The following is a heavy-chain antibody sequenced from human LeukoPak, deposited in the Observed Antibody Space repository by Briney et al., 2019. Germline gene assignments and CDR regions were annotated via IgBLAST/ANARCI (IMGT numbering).Heavy chain of an antibody. D-gene: IGHD1-26*01. CDR3: ARHGGQDRGWELLTIDY. J-gene: IGHJ4*02. CDR1: GGPFSGYY. Sequence: SETLSLTCTVSGGPFSGYYWSWIRQPPGTGLEWIGDINHSGSSNYNPSLKSRVTISVDTSKNQFSLKLSSVTAADTAVYYCARHGGQDRGWELLTIDYWGQGTLVTVSS. V-gene: IGHV4-34*01. CDR2: INHSGSS.